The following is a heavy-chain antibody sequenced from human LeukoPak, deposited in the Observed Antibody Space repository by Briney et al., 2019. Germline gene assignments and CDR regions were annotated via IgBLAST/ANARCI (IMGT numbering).Heavy chain of an antibody. CDR1: GYTFTSFG. V-gene: IGHV1-18*01. CDR3: ARLGVDCSDGCCY. Sequence: PSVKVSCKASGYTFTSFGISWVRQAPGQGLEWMGWSSGYNGNTNYAQKFQGRVTMTTDTSTSTAFVELRSLRSDDKAVYYCARLGVDCSDGCCYWGQGTLVTVSS. J-gene: IGHJ4*02. CDR2: SSGYNGNT. D-gene: IGHD2-15*01.